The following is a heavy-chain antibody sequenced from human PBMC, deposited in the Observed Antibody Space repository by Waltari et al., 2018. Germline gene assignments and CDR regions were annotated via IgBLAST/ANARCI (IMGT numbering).Heavy chain of an antibody. CDR2: ISVSDGT. CDR1: GITFTTYA. CDR3: ATPFYNWDDPLHS. J-gene: IGHJ4*02. D-gene: IGHD1-20*01. V-gene: IGHV3-23*01. Sequence: EVQLLESGGDLVQPGGSLRLSCAAPGITFTTYAINWVRLAPGTGLGWVSAISVSDGTYYADSVKGRFTISRDTSKNTVYLQMNGLRAEDTAVYYCATPFYNWDDPLHSWGQGTLVTVSS.